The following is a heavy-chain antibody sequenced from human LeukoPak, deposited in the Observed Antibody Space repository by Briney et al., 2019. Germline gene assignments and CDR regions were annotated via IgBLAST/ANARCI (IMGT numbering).Heavy chain of an antibody. CDR1: GLTLGGNS. CDR3: ARGGYYDSSGYYYFDY. CDR2: VYSGGST. V-gene: IGHV3-53*01. D-gene: IGHD3-22*01. J-gene: IGHJ4*02. Sequence: GGSLRLSGAASGLTLGGNSMGWARQAPGKGLEWVSVVYSGGSTYYADSVKGRFTISRDNSKNTLYLQMNSLRAEDTAVYYCARGGYYDSSGYYYFDYWGQGTLVTVSS.